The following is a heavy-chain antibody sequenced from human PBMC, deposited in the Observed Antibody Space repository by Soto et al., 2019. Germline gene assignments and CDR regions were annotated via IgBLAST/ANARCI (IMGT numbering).Heavy chain of an antibody. CDR2: MNPNSGNT. J-gene: IGHJ6*02. D-gene: IGHD4-4*01. Sequence: GASVKVSCKASGYTFTSYDIKWVRQATGQGLEWMGWMNPNSGNTGYAQKFQGRVTMTRNTSISTAYMELSSLRSEDTAVYYCARGKDYSSYYGMDVWGQGTTVTVYS. CDR3: ARGKDYSSYYGMDV. V-gene: IGHV1-8*01. CDR1: GYTFTSYD.